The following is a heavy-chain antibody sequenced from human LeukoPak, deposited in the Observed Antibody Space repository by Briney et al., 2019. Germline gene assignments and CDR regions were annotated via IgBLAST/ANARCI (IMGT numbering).Heavy chain of an antibody. V-gene: IGHV1-2*02. Sequence: GASVEVSCKASGYTFTGYYIHWVRQAPGQGLEWMGWINPGNGGTHYAQKFQGRITVTSDTSITTSYMELSRLTSDDTALYYCAREYSASEHWGQGSLVTVSS. J-gene: IGHJ1*01. CDR1: GYTFTGYY. D-gene: IGHD5-12*01. CDR2: INPGNGGT. CDR3: AREYSASEH.